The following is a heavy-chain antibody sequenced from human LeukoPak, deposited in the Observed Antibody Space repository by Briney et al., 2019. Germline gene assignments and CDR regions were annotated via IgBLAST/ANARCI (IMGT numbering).Heavy chain of an antibody. Sequence: ASVKVSCKASGYTFSSYSINWVRQAPGQGLAWLGWVNTYNGDTKYTQKFQGRVTLTTDSSTSTAYLELTSLRFDDTAIYYCARGRAAADDFVFWGQGTLVAVSS. D-gene: IGHD6-13*01. CDR3: ARGRAAADDFVF. CDR2: VNTYNGDT. V-gene: IGHV1-18*01. CDR1: GYTFSSYS. J-gene: IGHJ4*02.